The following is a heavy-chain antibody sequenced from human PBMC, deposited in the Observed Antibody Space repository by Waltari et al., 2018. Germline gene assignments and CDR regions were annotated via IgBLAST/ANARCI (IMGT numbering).Heavy chain of an antibody. J-gene: IGHJ6*02. CDR2: INHSGST. CDR1: GGSFSGYY. V-gene: IGHV4-34*01. D-gene: IGHD2-2*01. CDR3: ARGQLLDYYYYGMDV. Sequence: QVQLQQWGAGLLKPSETLSLTCAVYGGSFSGYYWSWIRQPPGKGLEWIGEINHSGSTNYNPSLKSRVTISVDTSKNQFSLKLSSVTAADTAVYYCARGQLLDYYYYGMDVWGQGTSVTVSS.